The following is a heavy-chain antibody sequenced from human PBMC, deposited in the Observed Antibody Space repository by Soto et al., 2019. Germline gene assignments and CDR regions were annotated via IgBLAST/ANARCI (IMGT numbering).Heavy chain of an antibody. V-gene: IGHV3-15*07. J-gene: IGHJ4*02. CDR2: IKSTTDGGTT. Sequence: GGSLRLSCAVSGFTVTNVWMNWVRQAPGKGLEWVGRIKSTTDGGTTDYAAPVKGRFSISRNDSRNTLSLQMNSLKTEDTAVYYCSHGYAQYFESWGQGTLVTSPQ. CDR3: SHGYAQYFES. D-gene: IGHD5-18*01. CDR1: GFTVTNVW.